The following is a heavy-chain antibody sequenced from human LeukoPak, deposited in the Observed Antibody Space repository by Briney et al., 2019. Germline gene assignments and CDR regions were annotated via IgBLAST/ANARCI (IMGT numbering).Heavy chain of an antibody. J-gene: IGHJ3*02. D-gene: IGHD2-21*02. V-gene: IGHV3-23*01. CDR3: ASHIVVVTAMHDNAFDI. CDR1: GFTFSNYG. Sequence: GGTLRLSCAASGFTFSNYGMSWVRQAPGKGLEWVSAISGSGGSTYYADSVKGRFTISRDNSKNTLYLQMNRLRTEDTAVYYCASHIVVVTAMHDNAFDIWGQGTMVTVSS. CDR2: ISGSGGST.